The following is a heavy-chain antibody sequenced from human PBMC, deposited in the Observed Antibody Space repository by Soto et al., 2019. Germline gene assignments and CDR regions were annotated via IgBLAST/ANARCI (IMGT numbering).Heavy chain of an antibody. Sequence: EVQLVESGGGLVQPWGSVRLSCAGSGFTFSVSSMHWVRQAPGKGLEWLGRIRSKANNNATKYSESVRGRFIISRDDSQDTMFLQMSSLRTENTAMYYCVSEGAGFGHWGQGTLVTVSS. J-gene: IGHJ4*02. CDR1: GFTFSVSS. D-gene: IGHD1-26*01. CDR2: IRSKANNNAT. V-gene: IGHV3-73*01. CDR3: VSEGAGFGH.